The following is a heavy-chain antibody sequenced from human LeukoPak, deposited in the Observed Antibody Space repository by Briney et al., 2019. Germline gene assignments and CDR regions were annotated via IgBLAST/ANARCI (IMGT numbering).Heavy chain of an antibody. CDR3: AKMVSAGTPSRYFDY. D-gene: IGHD1-1*01. V-gene: IGHV3-23*01. J-gene: IGHJ4*02. Sequence: GGSLRLSCAASGFTFSSYSMNWVRQAPGKGLEWVSAISGSGGSTYYADSVKGRFTISRDNSKNTLYLQMNSLRAEDTAVYYCAKMVSAGTPSRYFDYWGQGTLVTVSS. CDR1: GFTFSSYS. CDR2: ISGSGGST.